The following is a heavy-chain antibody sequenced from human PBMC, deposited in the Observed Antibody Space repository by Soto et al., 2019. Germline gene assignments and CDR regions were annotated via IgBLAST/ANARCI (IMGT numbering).Heavy chain of an antibody. CDR3: ARGIYSSGFSFDY. D-gene: IGHD6-19*01. V-gene: IGHV3-33*01. J-gene: IGHJ4*02. CDR2: IWYDGSNK. CDR1: GFTFSSYG. Sequence: QVQLVESGGGVVQPGRSLRLSCAASGFTFSSYGMHWVRQAPGKGLEWVAVIWYDGSNKYYADSVKGRFTISRDNSKNTLYLQMHSLRAEDTAVYYCARGIYSSGFSFDYWGQGTLVTVSS.